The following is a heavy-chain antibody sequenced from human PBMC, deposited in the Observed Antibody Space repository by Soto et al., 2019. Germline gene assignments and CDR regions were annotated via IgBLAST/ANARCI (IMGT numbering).Heavy chain of an antibody. Sequence: GGSLRLSCAASGFTFSSYGMHWVRQAPGKGLEWVAVIWYDGSNKYYADSVKGRFTISRDNSKNTLYLQMNSLRAEDTAVYYCARDPRGYSSGYNKPYYFDYWGQGTLVTVSS. CDR3: ARDPRGYSSGYNKPYYFDY. CDR1: GFTFSSYG. V-gene: IGHV3-33*01. D-gene: IGHD3-22*01. J-gene: IGHJ4*02. CDR2: IWYDGSNK.